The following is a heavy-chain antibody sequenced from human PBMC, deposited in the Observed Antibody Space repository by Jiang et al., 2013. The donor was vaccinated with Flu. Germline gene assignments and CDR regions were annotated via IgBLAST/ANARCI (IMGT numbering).Heavy chain of an antibody. CDR3: AHNLYGDYEAGVRF. D-gene: IGHD4-17*01. Sequence: KPTQTLTLTCTFSGFSLSTSGVGVGWIRQPPGKALEWLALIYWDDDKRYSPSLKSRLTITKDTSKNQVVLTMTNMDPVDTATYYCAHNLYGDYEAGVRFWGQGTLVTVSS. CDR2: IYWDDDK. V-gene: IGHV2-5*02. J-gene: IGHJ4*02. CDR1: GFSLSTSGVG.